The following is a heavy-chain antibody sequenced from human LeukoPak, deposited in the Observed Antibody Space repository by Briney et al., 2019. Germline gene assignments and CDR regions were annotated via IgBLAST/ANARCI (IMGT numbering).Heavy chain of an antibody. CDR2: IHPNSGGT. D-gene: IGHD1-26*01. Sequence: GASVTVSCKSSGYTFTVYYMHWVRQAPGQGLEWMGRIHPNSGGTDYAQKFQGRVTMTSDTSISTSYMDLSSLRSDDTAVYYCAGEWEHTLDYWGQGTVVTVSS. V-gene: IGHV1-2*02. J-gene: IGHJ4*02. CDR1: GYTFTVYY. CDR3: AGEWEHTLDY.